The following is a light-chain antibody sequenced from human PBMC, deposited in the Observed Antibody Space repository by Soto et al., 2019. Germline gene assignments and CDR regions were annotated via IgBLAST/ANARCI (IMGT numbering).Light chain of an antibody. J-gene: IGKJ5*01. CDR2: GAS. CDR3: QQYGSHLSIP. Sequence: EIVLTQSPGTLSLSPGERATLSCRASQSVSSSYLAWYQQKPGQAPRLLIYGASSRATGIPDRFSGSGSGTDFTLTISRLEPEDFAVYYCQQYGSHLSIPFCQGTRLEIK. CDR1: QSVSSSY. V-gene: IGKV3-20*01.